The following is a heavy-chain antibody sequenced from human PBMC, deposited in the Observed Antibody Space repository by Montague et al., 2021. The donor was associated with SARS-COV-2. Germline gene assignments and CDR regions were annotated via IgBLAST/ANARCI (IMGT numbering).Heavy chain of an antibody. J-gene: IGHJ4*02. CDR3: ATRTRYPQNDFGF. CDR2: IYNGGTT. Sequence: SETLSLTCTVSGDSIRNSDYSWGWVRQPPGKGLEWIGNIYNGGTTFYXXXHESRVTIFVDTSKNQFSLKLSSVTAADTAVYYCATRTRYPQNDFGFWGQGTLVTVSS. V-gene: IGHV4-39*01. D-gene: IGHD2-15*01. CDR1: GDSIRNSDYS.